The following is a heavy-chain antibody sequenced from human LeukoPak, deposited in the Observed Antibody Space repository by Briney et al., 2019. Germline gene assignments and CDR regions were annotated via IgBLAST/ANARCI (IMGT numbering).Heavy chain of an antibody. CDR3: VAWGNSGNS. V-gene: IGHV3-7*01. Sequence: GGSLRLSCAASGFTFSSYAMSWVRQAPAKGLEWVAHMNGDGSQIYYMDFVKGRFTISRDNAKNSLYLQMNGLRAEDTAVYYCVAWGNSGNSWGQGTMVIVSS. D-gene: IGHD1-26*01. CDR2: MNGDGSQI. J-gene: IGHJ3*01. CDR1: GFTFSSYA.